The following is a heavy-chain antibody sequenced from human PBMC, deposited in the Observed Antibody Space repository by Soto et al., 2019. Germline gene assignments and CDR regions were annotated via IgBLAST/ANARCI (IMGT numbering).Heavy chain of an antibody. J-gene: IGHJ4*02. CDR2: ISGGGAST. Sequence: GGSLRLSCAASGFPFSNYAMTWVRQAPGKGLEWVSTISGGGASTYYADSVKGRFTISRDNSKNTLYLQMNSLRAEDRAVYYCAKDLHGSYSXDYWGQGTQVTVSS. V-gene: IGHV3-23*01. CDR1: GFPFSNYA. D-gene: IGHD1-26*01. CDR3: AKDLHGSYSXDY.